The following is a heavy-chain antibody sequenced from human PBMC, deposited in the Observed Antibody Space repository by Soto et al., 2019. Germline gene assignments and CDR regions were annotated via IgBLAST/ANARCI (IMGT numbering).Heavy chain of an antibody. V-gene: IGHV4-59*01. D-gene: IGHD5-18*01. CDR1: GGSISSYY. CDR3: ARVADTAMVRGYYFDY. CDR2: IYYSGST. J-gene: IGHJ4*02. Sequence: PSETLSLTCTVSGGSISSYYWSWIRQPPGKGLEWIGYIYYSGSTNYNPSLKSRVTISVDTSKNQFSLKLSSVTAADTAVYYCARVADTAMVRGYYFDYWGQGTLVTVSS.